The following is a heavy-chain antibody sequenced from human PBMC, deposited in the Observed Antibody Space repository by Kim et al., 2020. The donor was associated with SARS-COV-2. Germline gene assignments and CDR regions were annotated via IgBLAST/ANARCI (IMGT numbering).Heavy chain of an antibody. V-gene: IGHV3-15*01. J-gene: IGHJ6*03. CDR2: IKSKTDGGTT. Sequence: GGSLRLSCAASGFTFSNAWMSWVRQAPGKGLEWVGRIKSKTDGGTTDYAAPVKGRFTISRDDSKNTLYLQMNSLKTEDTAVYYCTTDLRPDYYYYYMDVWGKGTTVTVSS. CDR1: GFTFSNAW. D-gene: IGHD3-9*01. CDR3: TTDLRPDYYYYYMDV.